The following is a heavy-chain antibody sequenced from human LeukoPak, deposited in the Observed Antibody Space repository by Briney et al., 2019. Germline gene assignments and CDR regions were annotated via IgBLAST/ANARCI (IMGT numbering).Heavy chain of an antibody. J-gene: IGHJ4*02. CDR3: ATDVFSFLDGTVDY. CDR1: GYTLTELS. CDR2: FDPEDGET. V-gene: IGHV1-24*01. D-gene: IGHD2/OR15-2a*01. Sequence: ASVKVSCKVSGYTLTELSMHWVRQAPGKGLEWMGGFDPEDGETIYAQKFQGRVTMTEDTSTDAAYMELSSLRSEDTAVYYCATDVFSFLDGTVDYWGQGTLVTVSS.